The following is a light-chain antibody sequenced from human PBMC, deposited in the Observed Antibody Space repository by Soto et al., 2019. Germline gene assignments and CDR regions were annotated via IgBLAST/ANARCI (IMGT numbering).Light chain of an antibody. CDR2: EVS. CDR1: SSDVGGYNY. J-gene: IGLJ1*01. V-gene: IGLV2-14*01. Sequence: SVLTQPASVSGSPGQSITISCTGTSSDVGGYNYVSWYQQHPGKAPKLMIYEVSNRPSGVSNRFSGSKSGNTASLTISGLQAEDEADYYCISYTSSREGVLATGTKVTVL. CDR3: ISYTSSREGV.